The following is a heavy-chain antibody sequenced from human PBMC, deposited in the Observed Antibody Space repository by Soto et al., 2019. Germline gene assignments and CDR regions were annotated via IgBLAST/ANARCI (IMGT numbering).Heavy chain of an antibody. D-gene: IGHD3-3*01. CDR2: IYYSGST. CDR1: GGSISSGDYY. J-gene: IGHJ6*02. CDR3: ARSPYHDFWSGYYRGNYYYYGMDV. Sequence: SETLSLTCTVSGGSISSGDYYWSRIRQPPGKGLEWIGYIYYSGSTYYNPSLKSRVTISVDTSKNQFSLKLSSVTAADTAVYYCARSPYHDFWSGYYRGNYYYYGMDVWGQGATVTVSS. V-gene: IGHV4-30-4*01.